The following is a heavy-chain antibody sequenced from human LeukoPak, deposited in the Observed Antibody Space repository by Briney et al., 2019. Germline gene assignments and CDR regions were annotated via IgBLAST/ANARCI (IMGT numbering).Heavy chain of an antibody. Sequence: ASVKVSCKASGGTFSSYAISWVRQAPGQGLEWMGRIIPILGIANYAQKFQGRVTITADKSTTTAYMELSSLRSEDTAVYYCARGGGSYYGNDYWGQGTLVTVSS. V-gene: IGHV1-69*04. D-gene: IGHD1-26*01. CDR3: ARGGGSYYGNDY. J-gene: IGHJ4*02. CDR2: IIPILGIA. CDR1: GGTFSSYA.